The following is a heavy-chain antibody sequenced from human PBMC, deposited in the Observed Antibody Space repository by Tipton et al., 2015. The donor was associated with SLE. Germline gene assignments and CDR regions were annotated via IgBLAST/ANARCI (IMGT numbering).Heavy chain of an antibody. V-gene: IGHV4-59*01. CDR1: GGSITSYY. J-gene: IGHJ3*02. CDR3: ARVGQSYPDAFDI. D-gene: IGHD1-26*01. CDR2: IYSGGST. Sequence: GLVKPSETLSLTCTVSGGSITSYYWSWIRQPPGKGLEWIGYIYSGGSTNYNPSLKSRVTISVDTSKNQFSLRLNSVTAADTAVYYCARVGQSYPDAFDIWGQGTMVTVSS.